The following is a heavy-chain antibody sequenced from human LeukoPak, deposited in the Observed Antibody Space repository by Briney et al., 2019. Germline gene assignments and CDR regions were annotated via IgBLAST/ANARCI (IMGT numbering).Heavy chain of an antibody. Sequence: ASVKVSCKASGYTFTGYYMHWVRQAPGQGLEWMGWINPNSGGTNYAQKFQGRVTMTRDTSISTAYMELSRLRSEDTAVYYCARDPTETGYGDAFDIWGQGTMVTVSS. J-gene: IGHJ3*02. CDR1: GYTFTGYY. V-gene: IGHV1-2*02. D-gene: IGHD1-14*01. CDR3: ARDPTETGYGDAFDI. CDR2: INPNSGGT.